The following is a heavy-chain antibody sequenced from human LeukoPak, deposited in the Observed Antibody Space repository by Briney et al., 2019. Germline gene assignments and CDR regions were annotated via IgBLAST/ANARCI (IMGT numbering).Heavy chain of an antibody. D-gene: IGHD2-2*01. J-gene: IGHJ4*02. CDR2: INWHGGST. V-gene: IGHV3-20*04. CDR3: ARDFRSRYCSSTSCYTFDY. CDR1: GYTFDDYG. Sequence: PGGSLRLSCAASGYTFDDYGMSWVPHPPGKALEWVSGINWHGGSTGCADSVEGRFTDYRDNAENSLYLHKNSLRAEDTALYYCARDFRSRYCSSTSCYTFDYWGQGTLVTVSS.